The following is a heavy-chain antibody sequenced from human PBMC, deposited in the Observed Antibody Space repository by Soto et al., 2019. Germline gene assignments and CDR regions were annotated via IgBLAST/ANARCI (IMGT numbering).Heavy chain of an antibody. J-gene: IGHJ4*02. D-gene: IGHD6-13*01. CDR1: GDSISSSNW. CDR3: ARGXXQQQRDY. V-gene: IGHV4-4*02. CDR2: IYHSGST. Sequence: QVQLQESGPGLVKPSGTLSLTCAVSGDSISSSNWWSWVRQPPGKGLEWIGEIYHSGSTNYNPSLKSRVXISVXXSXNXXXLXXSSVXXAXXXXXXXARGXXQQQRDYWGQGTLVTVSS.